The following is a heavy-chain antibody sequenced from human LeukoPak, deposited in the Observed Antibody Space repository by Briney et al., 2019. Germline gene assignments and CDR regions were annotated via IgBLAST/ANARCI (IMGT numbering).Heavy chain of an antibody. D-gene: IGHD1-26*01. Sequence: ASVKVSCKASGYTFTGYYMHWVRQAPGQGLEWMGWINLNSDGTNYAQKFQGRVTMTRDTSISTAYMELSRLRSDDTAVYYCARGGWELQPVIDYWGQGTLVTVSS. CDR2: INLNSDGT. CDR1: GYTFTGYY. CDR3: ARGGWELQPVIDY. J-gene: IGHJ4*02. V-gene: IGHV1-2*02.